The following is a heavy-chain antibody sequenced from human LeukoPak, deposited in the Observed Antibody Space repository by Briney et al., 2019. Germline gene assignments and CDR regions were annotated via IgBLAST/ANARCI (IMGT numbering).Heavy chain of an antibody. CDR3: ARERWGYSYGYGTYYFDY. V-gene: IGHV4-4*07. D-gene: IGHD5-18*01. CDR2: IYTSGST. CDR1: GGSISSYY. Sequence: SETLSLTCTGSGGSISSYYWSWIRQPAGKGLDWIGRIYTSGSTNYNPSLKSLVTMSVDTSKNQFSLKLSSVTAADTAVYYCARERWGYSYGYGTYYFDYWGQGTLVTVSS. J-gene: IGHJ4*02.